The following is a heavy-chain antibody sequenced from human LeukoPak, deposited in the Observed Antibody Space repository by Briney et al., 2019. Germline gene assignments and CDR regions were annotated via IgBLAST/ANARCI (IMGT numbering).Heavy chain of an antibody. D-gene: IGHD3-3*01. CDR1: GFTFSSYG. V-gene: IGHV3-30*03. J-gene: IGHJ4*02. Sequence: GGSLRLSCAASGFTFSSYGMNWVRQAPGKGLEWVAVISYDGSNKYYADSVKGRFTISRDNSKNTLYLQMNSLRAEDTAVYYCARDGYYDFWSVRGRNFGYWGQGTLVTVSS. CDR2: ISYDGSNK. CDR3: ARDGYYDFWSVRGRNFGY.